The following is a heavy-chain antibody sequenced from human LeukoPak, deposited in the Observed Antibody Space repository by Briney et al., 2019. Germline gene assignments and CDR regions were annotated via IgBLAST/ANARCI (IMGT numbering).Heavy chain of an antibody. D-gene: IGHD6-13*01. J-gene: IGHJ4*02. CDR3: AREAAAAGENYFDY. V-gene: IGHV1-2*02. CDR2: INPNSGGT. Sequence: ASVKVSCKASGYTFTGYYMHWVRQAPGQGLEWMGWINPNSGGTNYAQKFQGRVTMTRDTSISTAYMELSRLRSDDTAVYYCAREAAAAGENYFDYWGQGTLVTVSS. CDR1: GYTFTGYY.